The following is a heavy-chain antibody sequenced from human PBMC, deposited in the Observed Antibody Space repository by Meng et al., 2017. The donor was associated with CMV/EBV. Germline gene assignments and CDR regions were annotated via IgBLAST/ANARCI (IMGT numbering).Heavy chain of an antibody. CDR1: GFPFSSYS. D-gene: IGHD3-3*01. V-gene: IGHV3-48*04. CDR3: ARGIERFLEWFHYGMDV. J-gene: IGHJ6*02. Sequence: GESLKISCAASGFPFSSYSMNWVRQAPGKGLEWVSYISSSSSTIYYADSVKGRFTISRDNAKNSLYLQMNSLRAEDTAVYYCARGIERFLEWFHYGMDVWGQGTTVTVSS. CDR2: ISSSSSTI.